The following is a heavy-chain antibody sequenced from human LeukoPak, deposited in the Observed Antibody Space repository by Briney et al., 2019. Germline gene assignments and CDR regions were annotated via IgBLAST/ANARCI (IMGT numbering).Heavy chain of an antibody. J-gene: IGHJ3*02. D-gene: IGHD1-7*01. CDR3: GRDFGLTGTKRSFDI. CDR1: GFTFSSYS. Sequence: GGSLRLSCAASGFTFSSYSMNWVRQAPGKGLEWVSSISSSSSYIYYADSVKGRFTISRDNAKNSLYLQMNSLRAEDSAVYYCGRDFGLTGTKRSFDIWGQGTMVTVSS. V-gene: IGHV3-21*04. CDR2: ISSSSSYI.